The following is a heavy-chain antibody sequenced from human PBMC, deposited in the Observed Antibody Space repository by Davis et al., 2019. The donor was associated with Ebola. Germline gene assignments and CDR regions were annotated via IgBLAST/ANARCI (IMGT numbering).Heavy chain of an antibody. J-gene: IGHJ6*02. D-gene: IGHD3-22*01. CDR1: GFTFSSYG. Sequence: SLNISCAASGFTFSSYGMHWVRQAPGKGLEWVAVIWYDGSNKYYADSVKGRFTISRDNSKNTLYLQMNSLRAEDTAVYYCARVGYYDSSGYYRGYYGMDVWGQGTTVTVSS. CDR3: ARVGYYDSSGYYRGYYGMDV. CDR2: IWYDGSNK. V-gene: IGHV3-33*01.